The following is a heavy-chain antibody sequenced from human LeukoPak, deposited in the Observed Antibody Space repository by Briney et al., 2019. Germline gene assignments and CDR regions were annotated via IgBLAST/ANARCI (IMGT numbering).Heavy chain of an antibody. V-gene: IGHV1-2*02. CDR1: GYTFTGYN. CDR2: INPNGGVT. D-gene: IGHD1-1*01. CDR3: VRDVHNWNDDY. J-gene: IGHJ4*02. Sequence: GASVKVSCKASGYTFTGYNIHWVRQAPGQGLKWMGGINPNGGVTNYPQKFQGRVTLTRDTSITTAYMDLSRLTSDDTAVYYCVRDVHNWNDDYWGQGTLVTVSS.